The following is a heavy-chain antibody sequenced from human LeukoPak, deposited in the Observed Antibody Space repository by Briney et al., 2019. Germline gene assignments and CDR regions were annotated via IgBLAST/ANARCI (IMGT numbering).Heavy chain of an antibody. CDR2: IYTSGST. CDR3: ARVEGYYYYYMDV. Sequence: SSQTLSLTCTVSGGSISSGSYYGSWIRQPAGKGLERLGRIYTSGSTSYNPSLKSRVTISADTSKNQFSLKLSSVTAADTAVYYCARVEGYYYYYMDVWGKGTTVTVSS. CDR1: GGSISSGSYY. V-gene: IGHV4-61*02. J-gene: IGHJ6*03.